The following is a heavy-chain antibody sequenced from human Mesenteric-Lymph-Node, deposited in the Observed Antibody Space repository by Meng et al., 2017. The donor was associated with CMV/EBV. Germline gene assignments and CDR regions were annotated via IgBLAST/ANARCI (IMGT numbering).Heavy chain of an antibody. CDR2: ISSSSSST. CDR1: GFPFSNYS. CDR3: VRHVATSFDY. V-gene: IGHV3-48*04. J-gene: IGHJ4*02. D-gene: IGHD2-21*01. Sequence: GESLKISCAASGFPFSNYSMNWVRQAPGKGLEWVSYISSSSSSTYYADSVKGRFTISRDNAKNSLYLQMNGLRAEDTAVYYCVRHVATSFDYWGLGTLVTVSS.